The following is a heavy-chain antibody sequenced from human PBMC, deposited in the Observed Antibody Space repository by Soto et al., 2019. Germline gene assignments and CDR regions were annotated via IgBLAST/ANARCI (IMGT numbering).Heavy chain of an antibody. V-gene: IGHV4-4*07. Sequence: SETLSLTCTVSGGSISSYYWSWIRQPAGKGLEWIGRIYTSGSTNYNPSLKSRVTMSVDTSKNQFSLKLSSVTAADTAVYYCARGRHFHSTNNWFDTWGQGTLVTVS. D-gene: IGHD6-13*01. CDR2: IYTSGST. J-gene: IGHJ5*02. CDR3: ARGRHFHSTNNWFDT. CDR1: GGSISSYY.